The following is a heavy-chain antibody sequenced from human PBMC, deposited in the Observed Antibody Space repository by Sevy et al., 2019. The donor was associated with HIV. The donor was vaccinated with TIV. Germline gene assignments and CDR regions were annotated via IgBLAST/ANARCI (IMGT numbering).Heavy chain of an antibody. Sequence: GGSLRLSCTASGFTFGDYCMSWVRQAPGKGLEWVAFLKSDVYGGTVDHAASVRGRFVISSHDSKTMAYLQMNDLKTEDTGVYYCTRWKAAQSIFDYWGQGALVTVSS. CDR2: LKSDVYGGTV. J-gene: IGHJ4*02. D-gene: IGHD6-13*01. CDR3: TRWKAAQSIFDY. V-gene: IGHV3-49*04. CDR1: GFTFGDYC.